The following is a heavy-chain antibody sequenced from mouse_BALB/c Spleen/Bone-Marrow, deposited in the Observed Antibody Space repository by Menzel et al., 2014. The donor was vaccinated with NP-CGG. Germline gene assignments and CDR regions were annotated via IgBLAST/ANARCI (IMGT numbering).Heavy chain of an antibody. V-gene: IGHV1S81*02. D-gene: IGHD4-1*01. Sequence: QVQLKQSGAELVKPGASVKLSCKASGYTFTSYWMHWVKQRPGQGLEWIGEIDPSNGRANYNEKFKSKATLTVDKSSSTAYMQLSRLTSEDSAIYYCATLGDWGQGTLVTVSP. CDR2: IDPSNGRA. CDR1: GYTFTSYW. J-gene: IGHJ3*01. CDR3: ATLGD.